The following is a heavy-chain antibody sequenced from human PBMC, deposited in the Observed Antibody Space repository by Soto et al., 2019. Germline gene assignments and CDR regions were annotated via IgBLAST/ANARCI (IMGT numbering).Heavy chain of an antibody. J-gene: IGHJ3*02. Sequence: GGSLRLSCAASRFTFSYYATHWIRQAPGKGLEWMAVILSDGSKQYYAESVKGRFTISRDNSKSTLYLQMNSLRVEDTAVYYCVRTIAVAGTDAFAMWGQGTMVTVSS. CDR2: ILSDGSKQ. CDR3: VRTIAVAGTDAFAM. CDR1: RFTFSYYA. V-gene: IGHV3-30-3*01. D-gene: IGHD6-19*01.